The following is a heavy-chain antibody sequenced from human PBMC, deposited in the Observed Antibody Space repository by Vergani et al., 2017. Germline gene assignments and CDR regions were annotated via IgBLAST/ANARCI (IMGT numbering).Heavy chain of an antibody. CDR3: AGFGAVAPFYYYYYYGMDV. V-gene: IGHV1-18*01. Sequence: QVQLVQSGAEVKKPGASVKVSCKASGYTFTSYGISWVRQAPGQGLEWMGWISAYNGNTNYAQKLQGRVTMTTDTSTSTAYMELRSLRSDDTAVYYCAGFGAVAPFYYYYYYGMDVWGQGTTVTVSS. J-gene: IGHJ6*02. CDR1: GYTFTSYG. D-gene: IGHD6-19*01. CDR2: ISAYNGNT.